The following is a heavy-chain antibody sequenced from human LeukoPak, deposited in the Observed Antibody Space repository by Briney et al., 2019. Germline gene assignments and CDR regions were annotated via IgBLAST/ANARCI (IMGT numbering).Heavy chain of an antibody. D-gene: IGHD6-13*01. CDR1: GFTFSSYG. V-gene: IGHV3-30*18. CDR2: ISYDGSNK. CDR3: AKDPGSSLY. Sequence: SCKASGFTFSSYGMHWVRQAPGKGLEWVAVISYDGSNKYYADSVKGRFTISRDNSKNTLYLQMNSLRAEDTAVYYCAKDPGSSLYWGQGTLVTVSS. J-gene: IGHJ4*02.